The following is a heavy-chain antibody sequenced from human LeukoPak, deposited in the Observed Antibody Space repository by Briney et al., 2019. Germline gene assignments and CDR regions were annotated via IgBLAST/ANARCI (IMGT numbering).Heavy chain of an antibody. Sequence: GGSLRLSCEASGFTFSSSWMTWVRQAPGKGLEWVANIKEDGSEKYYVDSVKCRFTISRDNAKNSLYLQMNSLRAEDTAVYYCARDRRAHGYWGQGTLVTVSS. V-gene: IGHV3-7*03. CDR2: IKEDGSEK. CDR1: GFTFSSSW. J-gene: IGHJ4*02. CDR3: ARDRRAHGY.